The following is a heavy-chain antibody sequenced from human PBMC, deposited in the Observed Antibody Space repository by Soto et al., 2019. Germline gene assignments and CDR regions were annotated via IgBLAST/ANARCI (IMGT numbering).Heavy chain of an antibody. J-gene: IGHJ4*02. CDR3: ARDPAVGSSGWYYFDY. Sequence: EVQLVESGGGLVQPGGSLRLSCEASGFTFKSHYMGWVRQAPGKGLEWVSYIISGSSTIYYADSVRGRFTISRYNAKDSLYLQMNSPRDDDTAVYYCARDPAVGSSGWYYFDYWGQGALVTVSS. V-gene: IGHV3-48*02. D-gene: IGHD6-19*01. CDR1: GFTFKSHY. CDR2: IISGSSTI.